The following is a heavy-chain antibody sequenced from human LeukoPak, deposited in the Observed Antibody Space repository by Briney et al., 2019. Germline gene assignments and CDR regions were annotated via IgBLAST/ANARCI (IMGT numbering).Heavy chain of an antibody. V-gene: IGHV4-4*02. D-gene: IGHD6-19*01. CDR1: GGPISTSNW. CDR3: AGAYSSGLFDN. J-gene: IGHJ4*02. Sequence: PSETLSLTCTVSGGPISTSNWWSWVRQSPGKGMEWIGEIYHDGNTNYNPSLKSRVIISLDTSKNQFSLNLRSVTAADTAVYYCAGAYSSGLFDNWGQGTLVTVSS. CDR2: IYHDGNT.